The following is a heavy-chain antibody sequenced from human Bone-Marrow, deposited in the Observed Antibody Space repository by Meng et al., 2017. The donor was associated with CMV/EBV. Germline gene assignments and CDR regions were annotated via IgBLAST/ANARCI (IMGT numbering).Heavy chain of an antibody. CDR2: SNAGNGNT. V-gene: IGHV1-3*02. CDR1: GYTFTSYA. D-gene: IGHD3-3*01. CDR3: ARGYGNYDFWSGYSLHENAFDI. J-gene: IGHJ3*02. Sequence: ASVKVSCKASGYTFTSYAMHWVRQAPGQRLEWMGWSNAGNGNTKYSQEFQGRVTITRDTSASTAYMELSSLRSEDTAVYYCARGYGNYDFWSGYSLHENAFDIWAQGTMVTFSS.